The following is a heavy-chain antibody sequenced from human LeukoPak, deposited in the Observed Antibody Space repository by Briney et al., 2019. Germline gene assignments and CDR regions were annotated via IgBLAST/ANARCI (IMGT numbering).Heavy chain of an antibody. V-gene: IGHV4-59*08. CDR1: GGSISSYY. CDR2: IYNSGRT. CDR3: ARHERKRLMDFDY. Sequence: SETLSLTCTVSGGSISSYYWSWIRQPPGKGLEWIGYIYNSGRTNYNPSLKSRVNISVDTSNNLFSLKLSSVTAADTAVYYCARHERKRLMDFDYRGQGTLVTVSS. D-gene: IGHD2-8*01. J-gene: IGHJ4*02.